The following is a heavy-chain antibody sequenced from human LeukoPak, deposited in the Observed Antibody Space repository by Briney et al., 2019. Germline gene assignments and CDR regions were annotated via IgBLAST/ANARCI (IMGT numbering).Heavy chain of an antibody. V-gene: IGHV4-39*07. J-gene: IGHJ6*02. CDR1: GGSISSSSYY. Sequence: SETLSLTCTVSGGSISSSSYYWGWIRQPPGKGLEWIASIYYSGSTYYNPSLKSRVTISVDTSKSQFSLKLSSVTAADTAVYYCARGVAAGTRGMDVWGQGTTVTVSS. D-gene: IGHD6-13*01. CDR3: ARGVAAGTRGMDV. CDR2: IYYSGST.